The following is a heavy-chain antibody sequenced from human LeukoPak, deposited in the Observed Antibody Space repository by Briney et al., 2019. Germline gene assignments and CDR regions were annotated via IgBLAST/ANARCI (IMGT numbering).Heavy chain of an antibody. V-gene: IGHV1-18*01. D-gene: IGHD1-26*01. CDR1: GYTFIING. CDR3: AREESIGRYQFLHDY. CDR2: ISPYNENR. J-gene: IGHJ4*02. Sequence: ASVKVSCKASGYTFIINGMSWVRQAPGQGREWMGWISPYNENRKYLQKLQGRVTLSTDTSTSTAYMELRSLTSDDTAVYYCAREESIGRYQFLHDYWGQGTLVTVSS.